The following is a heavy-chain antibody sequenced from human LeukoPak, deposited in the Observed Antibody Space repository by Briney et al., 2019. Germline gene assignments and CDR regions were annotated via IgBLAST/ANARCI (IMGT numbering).Heavy chain of an antibody. D-gene: IGHD2-8*01. V-gene: IGHV1-3*01. J-gene: IGHJ4*02. CDR1: GYTFTSYA. CDR2: INAGNGNT. Sequence: ASVKVSCKASGYTFTSYAMHWVRQAPGQRLEWMGWINAGNGNTKYSQKFQGRVTITRDTSADTAYMELSSLRSEDTAVYHCARLKYCTNGVCYAGFDYWGQGTLVTVSS. CDR3: ARLKYCTNGVCYAGFDY.